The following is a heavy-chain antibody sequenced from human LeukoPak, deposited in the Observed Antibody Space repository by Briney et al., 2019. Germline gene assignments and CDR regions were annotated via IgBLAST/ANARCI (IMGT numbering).Heavy chain of an antibody. CDR2: IIPIFDTA. D-gene: IGHD3-10*01. V-gene: IGHV1-69*13. CDR3: ARVQFGESSDWSFDL. Sequence: SVKVSCKASGGTFSNFAISWVRQSPGQGLEWMGGIIPIFDTASYAQKFQGRVTITADEPTSTAYMELISLRSEDTAVYYCARVQFGESSDWSFDLWGRGTLVTVSS. J-gene: IGHJ2*01. CDR1: GGTFSNFA.